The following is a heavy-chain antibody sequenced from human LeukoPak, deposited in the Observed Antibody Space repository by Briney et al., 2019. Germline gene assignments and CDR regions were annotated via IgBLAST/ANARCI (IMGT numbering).Heavy chain of an antibody. J-gene: IGHJ2*01. V-gene: IGHV4-4*07. D-gene: IGHD2-2*01. CDR3: ARGRYCTTTSCTYWYFDL. Sequence: SETLSLTCTVSGGSISIDYWSWIRQAAGKELEWIGRVYTSGGKYYNPSLKSRVTISLDKSKKQCSLNLNSVTAADTAVCCCARGRYCTTTSCTYWYFDLWGRGTLVTVSS. CDR1: GGSISIDY. CDR2: VYTSGGK.